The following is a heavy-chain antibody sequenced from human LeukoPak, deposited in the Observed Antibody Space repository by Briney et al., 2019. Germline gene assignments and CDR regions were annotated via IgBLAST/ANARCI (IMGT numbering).Heavy chain of an antibody. Sequence: GGSLRLYCTASGVTFSQFAMRWVRQAPGKGLEWVTIICYDGNTIYYADSVKGRFTISRDNAGNTVTLQMNSLRVEATAMYYCTMEYGNPGFDYWGRGARVTVSS. CDR3: TMEYGNPGFDY. D-gene: IGHD2/OR15-2a*01. J-gene: IGHJ4*02. CDR1: GVTFSQFA. V-gene: IGHV3-30*04. CDR2: ICYDGNTI.